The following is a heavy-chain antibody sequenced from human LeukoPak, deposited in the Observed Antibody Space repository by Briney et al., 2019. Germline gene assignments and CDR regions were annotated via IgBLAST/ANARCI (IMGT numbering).Heavy chain of an antibody. CDR1: GFTVSSNY. CDR3: ARSRGDSSGYSFDY. D-gene: IGHD3-22*01. V-gene: IGHV3-53*01. J-gene: IGHJ4*02. CDR2: IYSGGST. Sequence: GGSLRLSCAASGFTVSSNYMSWVRQAPGKGLEWVSVIYSGGSTYYADSVKGRFTISRDNPKNTLYLQMNSLRAEDTAVYYCARSRGDSSGYSFDYWGQGTLVTVSS.